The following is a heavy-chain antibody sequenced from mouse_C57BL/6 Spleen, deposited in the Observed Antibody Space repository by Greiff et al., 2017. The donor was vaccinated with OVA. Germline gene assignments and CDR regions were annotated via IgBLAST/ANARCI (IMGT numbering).Heavy chain of an antibody. CDR1: GYTFTSYW. J-gene: IGHJ1*03. Sequence: QVQLQQPGAELVMPGASVKLSCKASGYTFTSYWMHWVKQRPGQGLEWIGEIDPADSYTNYNQKFKGKSTMTVDKSSSTAYMQLSSLTSEDSAVYYCARRGGYYVGYFDVWGTGTTVTVSS. CDR3: ARRGGYYVGYFDV. D-gene: IGHD2-3*01. CDR2: IDPADSYT. V-gene: IGHV1-69*01.